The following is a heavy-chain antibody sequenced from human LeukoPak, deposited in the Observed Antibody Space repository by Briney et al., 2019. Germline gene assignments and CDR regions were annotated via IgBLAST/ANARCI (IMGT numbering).Heavy chain of an antibody. V-gene: IGHV3-48*01. CDR1: GFTVSTNS. J-gene: IGHJ4*02. CDR2: ISSSSSTI. CDR3: ARRGRLDC. D-gene: IGHD3-16*01. Sequence: GGSLRLSCTVSGFTVSTNSMSWVRQAPGKGLEWVSYISSSSSTIYYADSVKGRFTISRDNAKNSLYLQMNSLRAEDTAVYYCARRGRLDCWGQGTLVTVSS.